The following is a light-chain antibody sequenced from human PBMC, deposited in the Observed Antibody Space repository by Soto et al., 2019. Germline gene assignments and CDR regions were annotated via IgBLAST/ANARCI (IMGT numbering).Light chain of an antibody. CDR2: DAS. Sequence: DIQMTQSPSSLSASVGARVTITCQASQDISNSLNWYQQKPGKAPKLLIYDASNLETGVPSRFSVSGSGTDFNFTISSLQPEDIATYYCQQYDNRPPTFGGGTKVEIK. CDR1: QDISNS. J-gene: IGKJ4*01. V-gene: IGKV1-33*01. CDR3: QQYDNRPPT.